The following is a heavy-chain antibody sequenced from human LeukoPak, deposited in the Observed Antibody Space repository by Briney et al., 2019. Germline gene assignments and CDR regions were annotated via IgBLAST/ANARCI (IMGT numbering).Heavy chain of an antibody. D-gene: IGHD3-10*01. CDR1: GFTFSSYW. CDR2: IKQDGSAK. V-gene: IGHV3-7*01. CDR3: ARDRGTSDYYGSGSYFLDY. J-gene: IGHJ4*02. Sequence: GGSLRLSCAASGFTFSSYWMSWVRQAPGKGLEWVANIKQDGSAKYYVDSVKGRFTISRDNAKNSLYLQMNRPRAEDTAVYYCARDRGTSDYYGSGSYFLDYWGQGTLVTVSS.